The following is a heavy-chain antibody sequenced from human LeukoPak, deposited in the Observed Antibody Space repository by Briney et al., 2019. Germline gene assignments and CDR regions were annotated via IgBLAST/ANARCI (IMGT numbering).Heavy chain of an antibody. CDR2: INPNSGGT. J-gene: IGHJ5*02. V-gene: IGHV1-2*02. Sequence: ASVKVSCKASGYTFTGYYIHWVRQAPGQGVECMGWINPNSGGTNYAQKFQGRVTMTRDTSISTAYMELSRLRSDDTAVYYCARGGSGSYSSWLDPWGQGTLVTVSS. CDR1: GYTFTGYY. D-gene: IGHD3-10*01. CDR3: ARGGSGSYSSWLDP.